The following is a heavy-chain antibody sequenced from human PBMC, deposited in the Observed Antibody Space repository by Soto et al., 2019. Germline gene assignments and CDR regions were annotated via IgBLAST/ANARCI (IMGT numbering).Heavy chain of an antibody. CDR1: GFTFSSYS. V-gene: IGHV3-48*01. CDR3: ARHPERIAEIGWFDP. Sequence: PGGSLRLSCAASGFTFSSYSMNWVRQAPGKGLEWVSYISSSSSTIYYADSVKGRFTISRDNAKNSLYLQMNSLRAEETAVYYCARHPERIAEIGWFDPWGQGTLVTVSS. CDR2: ISSSSSTI. J-gene: IGHJ5*02. D-gene: IGHD6-13*01.